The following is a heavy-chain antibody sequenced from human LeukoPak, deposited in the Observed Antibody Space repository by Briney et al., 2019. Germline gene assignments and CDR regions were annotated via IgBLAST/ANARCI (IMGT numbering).Heavy chain of an antibody. CDR3: ARHTGTYFDY. CDR1: GGSISSSSYY. V-gene: IGHV4-39*01. CDR2: IYYRGST. D-gene: IGHD3-10*01. Sequence: PSETLSLTCTVSGGSISSSSYYCGWIRQPPGKGLEWVACIYYRGSTSYNPSLKSRATMSVGTSTSQFSLKLSSLPAADTAVYYCARHTGTYFDYWGQGTPVTVSS. J-gene: IGHJ4*02.